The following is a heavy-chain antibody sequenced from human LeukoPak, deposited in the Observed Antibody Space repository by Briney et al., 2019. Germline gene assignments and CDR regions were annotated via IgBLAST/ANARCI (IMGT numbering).Heavy chain of an antibody. CDR2: ISSSGDTV. V-gene: IGHV3-48*03. CDR1: GFTFSSYE. D-gene: IGHD1-26*01. J-gene: IGHJ4*02. Sequence: GGSLRLSCAASGFTFSSYEMNWVRQGPGKGPEWVSYISSSGDTVFYGYSLNGRFTISRDNAKNSLYLQINNLRAEDTSVYYFSRDGSFTSGSFFYSWGQGTLVTVSS. CDR3: SRDGSFTSGSFFYS.